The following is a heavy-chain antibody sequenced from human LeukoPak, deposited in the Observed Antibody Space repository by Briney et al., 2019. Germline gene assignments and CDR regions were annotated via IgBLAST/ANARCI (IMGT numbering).Heavy chain of an antibody. CDR2: ISWDGGST. Sequence: QSGGSLRLSCAASGFTFDDYAMHWVRQAPGKGLEWVSLISWDGGSTYYADSVKGRFIISRDNSKNSLYLQMNSLRAEDTALYYCAKALSGSYYFDYWGQGTLVTVSS. V-gene: IGHV3-43D*03. CDR1: GFTFDDYA. D-gene: IGHD3-22*01. J-gene: IGHJ4*02. CDR3: AKALSGSYYFDY.